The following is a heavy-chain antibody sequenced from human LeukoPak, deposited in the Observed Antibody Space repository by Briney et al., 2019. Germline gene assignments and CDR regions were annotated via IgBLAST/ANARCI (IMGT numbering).Heavy chain of an antibody. Sequence: ASVKVSCKATGYTFTGYYMYWVRQAPGQGLEWMGWINPNSGGTTYAQKFQGRVTMTRDTSISTAYMELSRLRSDVTAVYYCARGLDIVLMVYAPAGDYWGQGTLVTVSS. V-gene: IGHV1-2*02. CDR1: GYTFTGYY. CDR3: ARGLDIVLMVYAPAGDY. CDR2: INPNSGGT. D-gene: IGHD2-8*01. J-gene: IGHJ4*02.